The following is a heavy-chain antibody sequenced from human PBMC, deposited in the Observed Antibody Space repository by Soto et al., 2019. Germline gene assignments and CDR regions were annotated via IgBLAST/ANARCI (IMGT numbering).Heavy chain of an antibody. Sequence: QVQLQQWGAGLLKPSEPLSLTCDVYGGSFSGYYWSWIRQPPGKGLEWIGEINHSGSTNYNPSLKRRVTISVDTSKNQFSLKLSSVTAADTAVYYCARRYSGYDFDYWGQGTLVTVSS. D-gene: IGHD5-12*01. J-gene: IGHJ4*02. CDR2: INHSGST. CDR1: GGSFSGYY. V-gene: IGHV4-34*01. CDR3: ARRYSGYDFDY.